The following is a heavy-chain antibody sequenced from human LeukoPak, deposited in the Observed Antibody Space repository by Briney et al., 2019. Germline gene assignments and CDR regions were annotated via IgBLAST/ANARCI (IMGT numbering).Heavy chain of an antibody. D-gene: IGHD6-13*01. CDR2: ISYDGSNK. CDR3: AREGPIAGYFDY. V-gene: IGHV3-30-3*01. Sequence: GRSLRLSCAASGFTFSSYAMHWVRQAPGKGLEWVAVISYDGSNKYYADSVKGRFTISRDNSKNTLYLQMNSLRAEDTAVYYCAREGPIAGYFDYWGQGTLVTVSS. J-gene: IGHJ4*02. CDR1: GFTFSSYA.